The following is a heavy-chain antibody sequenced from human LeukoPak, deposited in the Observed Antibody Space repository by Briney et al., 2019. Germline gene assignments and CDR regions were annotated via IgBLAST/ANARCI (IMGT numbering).Heavy chain of an antibody. CDR1: GFSFSTYA. J-gene: IGHJ4*02. Sequence: GGSLRLSCAASGFSFSTYAMYWVRQAPGKGLEWVSAISGSGGSTYYADSVKGRFTISRDNSKNTLYLQMNSLRAEDTAVYYCAKGMVELDYWGQGTLVTVSS. V-gene: IGHV3-23*01. D-gene: IGHD1-1*01. CDR2: ISGSGGST. CDR3: AKGMVELDY.